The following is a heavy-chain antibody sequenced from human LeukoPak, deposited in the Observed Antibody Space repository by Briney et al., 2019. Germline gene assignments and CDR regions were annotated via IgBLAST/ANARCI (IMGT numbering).Heavy chain of an antibody. D-gene: IGHD3-22*01. CDR2: ISYDGSNK. J-gene: IGHJ3*02. V-gene: IGHV3-30-3*01. CDR1: GFTFSRYA. CDR3: ARDWRPVDRSGYRGRNALDI. Sequence: GGALRLSCAASGFTFSRYAMHWVRQAPGKGLEWVAVISYDGSNKYYADSVKGRFTISRDNSKKTLYLQMNSLRAEDTAVYYCARDWRPVDRSGYRGRNALDIWGQGTMVTVSS.